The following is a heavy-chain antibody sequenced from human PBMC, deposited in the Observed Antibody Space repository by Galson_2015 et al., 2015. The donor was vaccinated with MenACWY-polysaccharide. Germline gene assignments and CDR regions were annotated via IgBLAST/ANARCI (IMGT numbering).Heavy chain of an antibody. CDR1: GGTFSSYA. V-gene: IGHV1-69*13. CDR3: ARDLGGYCSGGSCYDFAFDY. J-gene: IGHJ4*02. Sequence: SVKVSCKASGGTFSSYAISWVRQAPGQGLEWMGGIIPIFGTANYAQKFQGRVTITADESTSTAYMELSSLRSEDTAVYYCARDLGGYCSGGSCYDFAFDYWGQGTLVTVSS. D-gene: IGHD2-15*01. CDR2: IIPIFGTA.